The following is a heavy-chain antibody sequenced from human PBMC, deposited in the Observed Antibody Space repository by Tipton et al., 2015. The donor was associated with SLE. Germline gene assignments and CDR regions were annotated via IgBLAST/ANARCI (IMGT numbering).Heavy chain of an antibody. V-gene: IGHV3-48*03. CDR1: GFTFSSYE. CDR2: ISSSSSYT. Sequence: SLRLSCAASGFTFSSYEMNWVRQAPGKGLEWVSYISSSSSYTNYADSVKGRFTISRDNAKNSLYLQMNSLRAEDTAVYYCASRLEDYDYFDYWGQGTLVTVSS. J-gene: IGHJ4*02. CDR3: ASRLEDYDYFDY. D-gene: IGHD3-16*01.